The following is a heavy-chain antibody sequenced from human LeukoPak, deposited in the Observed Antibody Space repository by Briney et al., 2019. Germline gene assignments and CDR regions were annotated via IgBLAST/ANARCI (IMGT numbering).Heavy chain of an antibody. J-gene: IGHJ4*02. Sequence: GGSLRLSCAASGFTFSNYAMSWVRQAPGKGLEWVSGISGSGGSTYYADSVKGRFTISRDNSKNTLYLQVNSLRVEDTAVYYCAKDLGSGSRTGFDYWGQGTLVTVFS. CDR3: AKDLGSGSRTGFDY. CDR2: ISGSGGST. V-gene: IGHV3-23*01. D-gene: IGHD6-19*01. CDR1: GFTFSNYA.